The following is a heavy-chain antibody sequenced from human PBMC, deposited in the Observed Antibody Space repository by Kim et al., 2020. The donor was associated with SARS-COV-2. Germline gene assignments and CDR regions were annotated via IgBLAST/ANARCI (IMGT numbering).Heavy chain of an antibody. J-gene: IGHJ4*02. CDR2: IIPIFGTA. CDR1: GGTFSSYA. V-gene: IGHV1-69*13. CDR3: ASQGPTFEAYFDY. Sequence: SVKVSCKASGGTFSSYAISWVRQAPGQGLEWMGGIIPIFGTANYAQKFQGRVTITADESTSTAYMELSSLRSEDTAVYYCASQGPTFEAYFDYWGQGTLVTVSS.